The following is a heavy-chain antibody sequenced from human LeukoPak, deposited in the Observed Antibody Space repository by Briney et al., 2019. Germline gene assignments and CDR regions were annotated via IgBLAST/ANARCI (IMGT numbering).Heavy chain of an antibody. CDR2: ISSSSSYI. CDR1: GFTFSSYS. Sequence: PGGSLRLSCAASGFTFSSYSMNWVRQAPGKGLEWVSSISSSSSYIYYADSVKGRFTISRDNAKNSLYLQMNSLRAEDTVVYYCARGPPSRGQLVPYDYYMDVWGKGTTVTVSS. D-gene: IGHD6-6*01. J-gene: IGHJ6*03. V-gene: IGHV3-21*01. CDR3: ARGPPSRGQLVPYDYYMDV.